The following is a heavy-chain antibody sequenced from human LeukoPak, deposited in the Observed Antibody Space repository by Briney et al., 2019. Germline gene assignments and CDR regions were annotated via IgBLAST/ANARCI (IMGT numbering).Heavy chain of an antibody. CDR1: GHSVYNYW. D-gene: IGHD3-22*01. Sequence: GESLKISCKVSGHSVYNYWIGWVRQMPGKGLEWMGIIYPGDSDTRYSPSFQGQVTISADKSITTAYLQWSSLKASDTAIYYCARLNYYDCSGSKFDPWGQGTLVTVSS. CDR2: IYPGDSDT. V-gene: IGHV5-51*01. CDR3: ARLNYYDCSGSKFDP. J-gene: IGHJ5*02.